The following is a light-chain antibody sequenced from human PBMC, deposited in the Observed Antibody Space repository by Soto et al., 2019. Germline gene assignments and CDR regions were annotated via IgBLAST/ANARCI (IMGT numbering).Light chain of an antibody. Sequence: ILMTQSPATLSVSPGERATLSCRASQSVSNNLAWYQQNPGQAPRLLIYDASTRATGIPARIRGSGSGTEYTHTITGLQSEDFAVYYCHQYNNWPPWTFGQGTKVEIK. CDR2: DAS. CDR1: QSVSNN. J-gene: IGKJ1*01. V-gene: IGKV3-15*01. CDR3: HQYNNWPPWT.